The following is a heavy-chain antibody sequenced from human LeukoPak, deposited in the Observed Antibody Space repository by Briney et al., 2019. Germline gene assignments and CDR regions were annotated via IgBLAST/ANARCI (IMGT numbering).Heavy chain of an antibody. Sequence: SGGSLRLSCAASGFTFSSYGMHWVRQAPGKGLEWVAVISYDGSNKYYADSVKGRFTISRDNSKNTLYLQMNSLRAEDTAVYYCAKDLGYDYGDYGAPPDYWGQGTLVTVSS. D-gene: IGHD4-17*01. CDR3: AKDLGYDYGDYGAPPDY. V-gene: IGHV3-30*18. J-gene: IGHJ4*02. CDR1: GFTFSSYG. CDR2: ISYDGSNK.